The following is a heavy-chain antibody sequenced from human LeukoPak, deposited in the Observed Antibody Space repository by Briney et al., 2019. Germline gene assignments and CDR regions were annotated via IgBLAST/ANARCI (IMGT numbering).Heavy chain of an antibody. Sequence: PGGSLRLSCAASGFTFSSYSMKWVRQAPGKVLEWVSYISSSSSTIYYADSVKGRFTISRDNSKNTLYLQMNSLRAEDTAVYYCATLPIHYYGMDVWGQGTTVTVSS. CDR2: ISSSSSTI. CDR1: GFTFSSYS. CDR3: ATLPIHYYGMDV. V-gene: IGHV3-48*01. D-gene: IGHD2-2*01. J-gene: IGHJ6*02.